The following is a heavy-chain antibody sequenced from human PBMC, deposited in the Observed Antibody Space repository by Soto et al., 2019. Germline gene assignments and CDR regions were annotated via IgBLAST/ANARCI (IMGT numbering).Heavy chain of an antibody. CDR3: ARDDAGGVFDY. CDR2: IYYSGST. D-gene: IGHD2-8*02. CDR1: GGSISSGGYY. Sequence: SETLSLTCTVSGGSISSGGYYWSWIRQHPGKGLEWIGYIYYSGSTYYNPSLKSRVTISVDTSKNQFSLKLSSVTAADTAVYYCARDDAGGVFDYWGQGTLVTVS. V-gene: IGHV4-31*03. J-gene: IGHJ4*02.